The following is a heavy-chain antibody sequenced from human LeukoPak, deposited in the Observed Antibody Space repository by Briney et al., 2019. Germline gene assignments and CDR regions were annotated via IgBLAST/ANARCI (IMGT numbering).Heavy chain of an antibody. CDR2: IKSKTDGGTT. J-gene: IGHJ5*02. CDR3: TTDLPKPGIAEGRFDP. Sequence: GGSLRLSCAASGFTFSNAWMNWVRQAPGKGLEWVGRIKSKTDGGTTDYAAPVKGRFTISGDDSKNTLYLQMNSLKTEDTAAYYCTTDLPKPGIAEGRFDPWGQGTLVTVSS. CDR1: GFTFSNAW. D-gene: IGHD6-13*01. V-gene: IGHV3-15*07.